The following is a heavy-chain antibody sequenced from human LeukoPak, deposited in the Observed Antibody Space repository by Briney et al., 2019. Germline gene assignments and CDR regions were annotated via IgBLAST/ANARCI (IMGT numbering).Heavy chain of an antibody. CDR3: ATDGAGFDT. Sequence: GGSLRLSCVASGFTLSDYYMSWIRQAPGKGLEWLSYINIGGTNTHYADSVKGRFTIPRDNAKKSLYLQMNNLRAEDTAVYYCATDGAGFDTWGQGVLVTVSS. J-gene: IGHJ5*02. CDR2: INIGGTNT. V-gene: IGHV3-11*01. CDR1: GFTLSDYY.